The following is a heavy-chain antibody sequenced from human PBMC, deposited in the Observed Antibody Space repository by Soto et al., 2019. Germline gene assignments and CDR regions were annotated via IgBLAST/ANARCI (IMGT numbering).Heavy chain of an antibody. CDR1: GFTFSSYA. D-gene: IGHD3-10*01. CDR3: AKDQNRMVRGVIIVY. CDR2: ISGSGGST. Sequence: GGSLRLSCAASGFTFSSYAMSWVRQAPGKGLEWVSAISGSGGSTYYADSVKGRFTISRDNSKNTLYLQMNSLRAEDPAVYYCAKDQNRMVRGVIIVYWGQGTLVTVSS. J-gene: IGHJ4*02. V-gene: IGHV3-23*01.